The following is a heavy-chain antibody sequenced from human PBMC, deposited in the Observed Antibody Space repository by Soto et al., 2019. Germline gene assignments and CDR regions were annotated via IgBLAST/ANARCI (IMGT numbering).Heavy chain of an antibody. J-gene: IGHJ6*02. CDR1: GFTFTTFG. CDR3: AKDLQAYGDYNYYYYGMDV. D-gene: IGHD4-17*01. CDR2: ISYDGHNK. V-gene: IGHV3-30*18. Sequence: QVQLVESGGGVVQPAGSLRLSCTASGFTFTTFGIHWVRQAPGKGLEWVALISYDGHNKYYSDSVKGRFTISRDNYKNTLSLQMNSLRAEDTAVYYCAKDLQAYGDYNYYYYGMDVWGQGTTVSVSS.